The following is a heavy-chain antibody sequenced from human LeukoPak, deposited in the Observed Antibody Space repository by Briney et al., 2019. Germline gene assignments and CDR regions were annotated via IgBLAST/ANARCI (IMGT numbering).Heavy chain of an antibody. CDR3: AGAGVYCGGDCYTDY. CDR2: IIPIFGTA. J-gene: IGHJ4*02. CDR1: GYTFTSYD. D-gene: IGHD2-21*02. V-gene: IGHV1-69*05. Sequence: SVKVSCKASGYTFTSYDINWVRQATGQGLEWMGRIIPIFGTANYAQKFQGRVTITTDESTSTAYMELSSLRSEDTAVYYCAGAGVYCGGDCYTDYWGQGTLVTVSS.